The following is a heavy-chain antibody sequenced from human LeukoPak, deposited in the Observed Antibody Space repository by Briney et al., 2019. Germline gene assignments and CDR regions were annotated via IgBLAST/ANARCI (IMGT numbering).Heavy chain of an antibody. J-gene: IGHJ4*02. CDR3: ATLTVASSFDY. D-gene: IGHD6-19*01. CDR2: ISSSGGTR. Sequence: GGSLRLSCAASGFAFSVYEMYWVRQAPGKGLEWVSYISSSGGTRYYADSVKGRFTISRDNAKNSLYLQMNSLRAEDTAVYYCATLTVASSFDYWGQGTLVTVSS. V-gene: IGHV3-48*03. CDR1: GFAFSVYE.